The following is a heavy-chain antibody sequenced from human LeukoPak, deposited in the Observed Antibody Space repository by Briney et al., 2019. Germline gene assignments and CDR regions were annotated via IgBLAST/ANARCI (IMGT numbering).Heavy chain of an antibody. V-gene: IGHV3-7*03. CDR1: GFTFSSYW. D-gene: IGHD6-13*01. Sequence: GGSLRLSCAASGFTFSSYWMSWVRQAPGKGLEWVANIKQDGSEKYYVDSVKGRFTISRDNAKNSLYLQMNSLRAEDTAVYYCAKTVAAADPYFDYWGQGTLVTVSS. CDR2: IKQDGSEK. CDR3: AKTVAAADPYFDY. J-gene: IGHJ4*02.